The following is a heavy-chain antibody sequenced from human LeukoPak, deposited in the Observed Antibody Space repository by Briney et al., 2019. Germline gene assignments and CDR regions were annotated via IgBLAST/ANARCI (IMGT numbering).Heavy chain of an antibody. J-gene: IGHJ6*03. D-gene: IGHD4/OR15-4a*01. CDR2: ISSSSDSI. CDR3: AREAGGDYGDYYYYYYMDV. CDR1: GFTFSNYN. Sequence: GGSLRLSCAASGFTFSNYNMNWVRQAPGKGLEWISYISSSSDSIYYADSVKGRLTISRDNAKNSLYLQMNSLRAEDTALYYCAREAGGDYGDYYYYYYMDVWGKRTTVTVSS. V-gene: IGHV3-48*01.